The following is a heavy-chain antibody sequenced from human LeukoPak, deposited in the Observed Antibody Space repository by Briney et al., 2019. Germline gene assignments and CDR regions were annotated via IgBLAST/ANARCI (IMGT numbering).Heavy chain of an antibody. CDR3: AREEGYCSGGSCYGAFDY. CDR2: ISSSSSYI. CDR1: GFTFNSYA. V-gene: IGHV3-21*01. D-gene: IGHD2-15*01. J-gene: IGHJ4*02. Sequence: GGSLRLSCAASGFTFNSYAISWVRQAPGKGLEWVSSISSSSSYIYYADSVKGRFTISRDNAKNSLYLQMNSLRAEDTAVYYCAREEGYCSGGSCYGAFDYWGQGTLVTVSS.